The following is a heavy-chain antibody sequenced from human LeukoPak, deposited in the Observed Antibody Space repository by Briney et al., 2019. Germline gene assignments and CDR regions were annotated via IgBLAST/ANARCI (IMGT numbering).Heavy chain of an antibody. V-gene: IGHV3-66*02. J-gene: IGHJ4*02. D-gene: IGHD3-22*01. CDR3: ARSSSGYYSTFDY. Sequence: GGSLRLSCAASGFTVSSNYMSWVRQAPGKGLEWVSVIYSGGSTYYADSVKGRFTISRDNSKNTLYLQMSSPRAEDTAVYYCARSSSGYYSTFDYWGQGTLVTVSS. CDR2: IYSGGST. CDR1: GFTVSSNY.